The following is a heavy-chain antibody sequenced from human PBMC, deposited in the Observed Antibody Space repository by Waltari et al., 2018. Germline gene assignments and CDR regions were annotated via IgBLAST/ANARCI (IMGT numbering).Heavy chain of an antibody. Sequence: ELQLLESGGGLVQPGGSLTRSCAASGFTFSSYALSWVRQAPGKGLEWVAGISGSGGSTYDAGSVKGRVTISRDNSKNTLYVQMNSLRAEDTAVYYCAKEGHNPGIAVAGTGAFDIWGQGTMVTVSS. J-gene: IGHJ3*02. V-gene: IGHV3-23*01. CDR3: AKEGHNPGIAVAGTGAFDI. CDR2: ISGSGGST. CDR1: GFTFSSYA. D-gene: IGHD6-19*01.